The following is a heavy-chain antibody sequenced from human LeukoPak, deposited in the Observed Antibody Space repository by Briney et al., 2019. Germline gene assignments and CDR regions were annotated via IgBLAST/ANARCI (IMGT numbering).Heavy chain of an antibody. V-gene: IGHV1-18*01. CDR2: ISVINNANT. D-gene: IGHD2-21*02. Sequence: ASVKVSCKASGYTFISYGINWVRQAPGQGLEWMGWISVINNANTRYAQNFQGRLTVTTDTSTTTAYMELRSLRSDDTAVYYCSREFPFCGADCFSGVFDIWGQGTMVTVS. CDR1: GYTFISYG. J-gene: IGHJ3*02. CDR3: SREFPFCGADCFSGVFDI.